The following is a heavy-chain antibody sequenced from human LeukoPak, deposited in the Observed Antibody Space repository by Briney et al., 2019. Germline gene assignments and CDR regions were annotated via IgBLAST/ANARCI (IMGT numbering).Heavy chain of an antibody. CDR3: ARDRGSSWEGYYFDC. J-gene: IGHJ4*02. CDR2: IKQDGSEK. D-gene: IGHD2-15*01. Sequence: GGSLRLSCAASGFTFSSYWMSWVRQAPGKGLEWVANIKQDGSEKYYVDSVKGRFTISRDNAKNPLYLQMNSLRAEDTAVYYCARDRGSSWEGYYFDCWGQGTLVTVSS. V-gene: IGHV3-7*01. CDR1: GFTFSSYW.